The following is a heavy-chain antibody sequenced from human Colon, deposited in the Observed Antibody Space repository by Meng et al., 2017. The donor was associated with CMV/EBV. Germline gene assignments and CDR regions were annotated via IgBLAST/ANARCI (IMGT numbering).Heavy chain of an antibody. V-gene: IGHV3-7*01. CDR3: ARGVAPRTRGAFDI. D-gene: IGHD5-12*01. CDR2: IKQDGSEK. CDR1: GFTFSSYW. J-gene: IGHJ3*02. Sequence: GESLKISCAASGFTFSSYWMSWVRQAPGKGLEWVANIKQDGSEKYYVDSVKGRFTISRDNAKNSLYLQMNSLRAEDTAVYYCARGVAPRTRGAFDIWGQGTMVTVSS.